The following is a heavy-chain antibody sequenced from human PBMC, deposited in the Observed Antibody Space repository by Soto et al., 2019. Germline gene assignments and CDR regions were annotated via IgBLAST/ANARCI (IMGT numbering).Heavy chain of an antibody. D-gene: IGHD2-21*02. CDR1: GGTFSSYT. CDR2: IIPILGIA. V-gene: IGHV1-69*02. J-gene: IGHJ6*02. CDR3: ARLEAYCGGDCYSSYYYGMDV. Sequence: QVQLVQSGAEVKKPGSSVKVSCKASGGTFSSYTISWVRQAPGQGLEWMGRIIPILGIANYAQKFQGRVTTAADKSTSTAYMELSSLRSEDTAVYYCARLEAYCGGDCYSSYYYGMDVWGQGTTVTVS.